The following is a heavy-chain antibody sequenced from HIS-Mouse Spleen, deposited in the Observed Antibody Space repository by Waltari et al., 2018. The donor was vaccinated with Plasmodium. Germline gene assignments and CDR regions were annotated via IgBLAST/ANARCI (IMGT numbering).Heavy chain of an antibody. Sequence: EVQLVESGCGLVQPGGSRSLSCAASGFTFSSYWMSGFRQAPGKGLEWVANIKQEGSEKYYGDSVKGRFTISRDNAKNSLYLQMNSLRAEDTAVYYCARGRYSSSWYYFDYWGQGTLVTVSS. D-gene: IGHD6-13*01. V-gene: IGHV3-7*01. CDR2: IKQEGSEK. CDR3: ARGRYSSSWYYFDY. CDR1: GFTFSSYW. J-gene: IGHJ4*02.